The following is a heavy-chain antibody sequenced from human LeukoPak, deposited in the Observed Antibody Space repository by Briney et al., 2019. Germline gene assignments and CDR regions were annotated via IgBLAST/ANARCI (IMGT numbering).Heavy chain of an antibody. CDR3: AKDPTPYPGIAAAGPGNGYFDL. CDR2: ISWNSGSI. J-gene: IGHJ2*01. Sequence: PGGSLRLSCAASGFTLDDYAMHWVRQAPGKGLEWVSGISWNSGSIGYADSVKGRFTISRDNAKNSLYLQMNSLRAEDTALYYCAKDPTPYPGIAAAGPGNGYFDLWGRGTLVTVSS. V-gene: IGHV3-9*01. CDR1: GFTLDDYA. D-gene: IGHD6-13*01.